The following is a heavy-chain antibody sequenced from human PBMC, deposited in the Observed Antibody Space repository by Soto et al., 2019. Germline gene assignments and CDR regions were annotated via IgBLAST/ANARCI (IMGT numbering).Heavy chain of an antibody. Sequence: SETLSLTCAVSGWSLRGHYWSWIRQSPEKGLEWIGEINHSGFTNYNPTLKSRVTISRDASKNQFSLRLSSMTAADSAVYFCARAAVKLGATLFDSWGQGTLVTVS. D-gene: IGHD1-26*01. V-gene: IGHV4-34*01. J-gene: IGHJ4*02. CDR3: ARAAVKLGATLFDS. CDR2: INHSGFT. CDR1: GWSLRGHY.